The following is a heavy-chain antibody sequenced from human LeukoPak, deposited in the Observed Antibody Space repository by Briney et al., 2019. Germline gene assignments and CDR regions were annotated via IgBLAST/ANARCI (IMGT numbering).Heavy chain of an antibody. Sequence: PSETLSLTCTVSGGSISSGGYYWSWIRLHPGKGLEWIGEINHSGSTNYNPSLKSRVTISVDTSKNQFSLKLSSVTAADTAVYYCARAGFQWLVRGDFDYWGQGTLVTVSS. J-gene: IGHJ4*02. V-gene: IGHV4-39*07. CDR3: ARAGFQWLVRGDFDY. CDR2: INHSGST. D-gene: IGHD6-19*01. CDR1: GGSISSGGYY.